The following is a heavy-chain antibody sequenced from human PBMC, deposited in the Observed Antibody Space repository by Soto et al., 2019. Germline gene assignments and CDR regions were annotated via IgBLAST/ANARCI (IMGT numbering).Heavy chain of an antibody. CDR1: GFTFSSYS. D-gene: IGHD6-19*01. V-gene: IGHV3-48*02. Sequence: GGSLRLSCAASGFTFSSYSMNWVRQAPGKGLEWVSYISSSSSTIYYADSVKGRFTISRDNAKNSLYLQMNSLRDEDTAVYYCARGKEGSSGWFAVDEYYFDYWGQGTLVTVSS. J-gene: IGHJ4*02. CDR2: ISSSSSTI. CDR3: ARGKEGSSGWFAVDEYYFDY.